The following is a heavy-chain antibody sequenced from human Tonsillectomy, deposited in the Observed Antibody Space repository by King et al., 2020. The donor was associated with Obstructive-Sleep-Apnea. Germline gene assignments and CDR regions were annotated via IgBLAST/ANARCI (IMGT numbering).Heavy chain of an antibody. Sequence: TLKESGPVLVKPTETLTLTCTVSGFSLSNARMGWSWIRQPPGKALEWLAHIFSNDDKSYSTPLKNSLTISKDTSQSQVVLTMTNMDPVDTATYYCARILTVVTDNWFDPWGQGTLVTVSS. CDR1: GFSLSNARMG. D-gene: IGHD4-23*01. J-gene: IGHJ5*02. V-gene: IGHV2-26*01. CDR3: ARILTVVTDNWFDP. CDR2: IFSNDDK.